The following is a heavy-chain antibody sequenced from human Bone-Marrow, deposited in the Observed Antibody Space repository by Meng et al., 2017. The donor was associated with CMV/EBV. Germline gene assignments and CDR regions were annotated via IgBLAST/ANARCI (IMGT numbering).Heavy chain of an antibody. CDR2: IRYDGSMT. CDR1: GFSFSSYG. CDR3: VPLRSPF. D-gene: IGHD3-10*01. V-gene: IGHV3-30*02. Sequence: GESLKISCAASGFSFSSYGMHWVRQAPGKGLEWVSFIRYDGSMTYYADSVKGRFTISRDNSKNTLFLEMNSLRVEDTAVYYCVPLRSPFWGQGTLVTFSS. J-gene: IGHJ4*02.